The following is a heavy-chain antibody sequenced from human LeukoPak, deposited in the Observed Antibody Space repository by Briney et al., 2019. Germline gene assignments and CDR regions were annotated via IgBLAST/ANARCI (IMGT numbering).Heavy chain of an antibody. J-gene: IGHJ4*02. Sequence: SETLSLTCTVSGGSISSSSYYWGWIRQPPGKGLEWIGSIYYSGSTYYNPSLKSRVTISVDTSKNQFSLKLSSVTAADTAVYYCARLEQVLEWLLYEHDYYFDYWGQGTLVTVSS. V-gene: IGHV4-39*01. D-gene: IGHD3-3*01. CDR2: IYYSGST. CDR3: ARLEQVLEWLLYEHDYYFDY. CDR1: GGSISSSSYY.